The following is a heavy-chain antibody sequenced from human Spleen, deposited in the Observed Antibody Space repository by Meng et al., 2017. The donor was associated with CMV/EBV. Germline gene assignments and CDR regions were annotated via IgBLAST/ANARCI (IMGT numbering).Heavy chain of an antibody. CDR2: INIDGSNT. V-gene: IGHV3-74*01. CDR1: GFTFSSSW. D-gene: IGHD3-10*01. J-gene: IGHJ4*02. Sequence: LSCAASGFTFSSSWMHWVRQAPGKGLVWVSRINIDGSNTNYADSVKGRFTISRDNAKNTLYLQMNSLRAEDTALYYCARDYDFGIDYWGQGTLVTVSS. CDR3: ARDYDFGIDY.